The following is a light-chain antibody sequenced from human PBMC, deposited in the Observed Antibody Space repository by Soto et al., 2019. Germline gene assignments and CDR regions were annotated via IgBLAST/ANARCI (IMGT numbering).Light chain of an antibody. Sequence: QSALTQPASVSGSPGQSVTISCTGTSSDIGGYRYVSWDQQRPGKAPKHMIHDVTNRPSGVSDRFSGSKSGNTASLTISRLQAEDEADYYCTSYTSDSSVIFGGETKLTVL. V-gene: IGLV2-14*03. J-gene: IGLJ2*01. CDR3: TSYTSDSSVI. CDR2: DVT. CDR1: SSDIGGYRY.